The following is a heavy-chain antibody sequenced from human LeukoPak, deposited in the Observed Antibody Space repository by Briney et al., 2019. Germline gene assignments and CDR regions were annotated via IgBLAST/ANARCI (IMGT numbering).Heavy chain of an antibody. Sequence: SETLSLTCTVSGGSISNYYWSWIRQPPGKGLEWIGNIYSSGSTNYNPSLKSRVTISVDTCKNQFSLKLSSVTAADTAVYYCARRYDSWGQGTLVTVSS. V-gene: IGHV4-59*08. CDR1: GGSISNYY. CDR2: IYSSGST. CDR3: ARRYDS. J-gene: IGHJ4*02.